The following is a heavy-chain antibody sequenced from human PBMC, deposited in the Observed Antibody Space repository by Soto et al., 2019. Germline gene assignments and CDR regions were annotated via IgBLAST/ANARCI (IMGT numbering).Heavy chain of an antibody. CDR3: ARDLGREVVIGTGYYYYYGMDV. J-gene: IGHJ6*02. CDR2: IIPIFGTA. D-gene: IGHD3-22*01. Sequence: SVKVSCKASGGTFSSYAISWVRQAPGQGLEWMGGIIPIFGTANYAQKFQGRVTITADESTSTAYMELSSRRSEDTAVYYCARDLGREVVIGTGYYYYYGMDVWGQGTTVTAP. CDR1: GGTFSSYA. V-gene: IGHV1-69*13.